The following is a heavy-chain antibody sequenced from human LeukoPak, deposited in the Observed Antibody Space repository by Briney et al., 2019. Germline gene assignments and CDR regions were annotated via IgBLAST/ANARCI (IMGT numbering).Heavy chain of an antibody. CDR1: GYTFTSYG. J-gene: IGHJ4*02. CDR3: ARDWDGGFSYYDSSGYYPRSYYFDY. D-gene: IGHD3-22*01. CDR2: ISAYNGNT. Sequence: ASVKVSCKASGYTFTSYGISWVRQAPGQGLEWMGWISAYNGNTNYAQKLQGRVTMTTDTSTSTAYMELRSLRSDDTAVYYCARDWDGGFSYYDSSGYYPRSYYFDYWGQGTLVTVSS. V-gene: IGHV1-18*01.